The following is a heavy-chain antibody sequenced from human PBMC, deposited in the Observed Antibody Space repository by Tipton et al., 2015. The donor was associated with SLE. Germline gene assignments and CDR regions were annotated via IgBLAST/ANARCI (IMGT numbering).Heavy chain of an antibody. CDR3: ARGRRMDDSGDFGP. Sequence: SLTCTVSGGSISSSSYYWGWIRQPPGKGLEWIGSIYYSGSTYYNPSLKSRVTISVDTSKNQFSLKLSSVTAADTAVYYCARGRRMDDSGDFGPWGQGTLVTVSS. D-gene: IGHD4-17*01. V-gene: IGHV4-39*07. CDR2: IYYSGST. CDR1: GGSISSSSYY. J-gene: IGHJ5*02.